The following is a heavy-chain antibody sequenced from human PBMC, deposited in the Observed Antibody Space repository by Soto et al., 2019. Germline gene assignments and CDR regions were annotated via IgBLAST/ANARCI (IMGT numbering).Heavy chain of an antibody. V-gene: IGHV4-31*01. Sequence: QVQLQESGPGLVKPSQTLSLTCTVSGGSISSGAHYWSWIRQLPGKGLEWIGNIYYSGSNYYNPSLKSPVTISVYTSNNQFSLNLSSVTAADTAIYYCARDRYGVPRGDYFDSWGQGILVTVSS. J-gene: IGHJ4*02. CDR3: ARDRYGVPRGDYFDS. CDR2: IYYSGSN. CDR1: GGSISSGAHY. D-gene: IGHD4-17*01.